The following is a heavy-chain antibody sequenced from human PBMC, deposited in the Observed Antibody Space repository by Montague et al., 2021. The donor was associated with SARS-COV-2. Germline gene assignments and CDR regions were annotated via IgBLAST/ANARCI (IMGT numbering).Heavy chain of an antibody. J-gene: IGHJ4*02. Sequence: SEALSLTCSVSSGSIIGSGYYWGWIRQPPGKELEWIGNIYYSGTTYYNPSLQSRGTISVDTSKNHLSLRLSSVTAADTVVYFCARGMIRGVTTPFDYWGQGSQVTVSS. CDR3: ARGMIRGVTTPFDY. CDR2: IYYSGTT. D-gene: IGHD3-10*01. V-gene: IGHV4-39*02. CDR1: SGSIIGSGYY.